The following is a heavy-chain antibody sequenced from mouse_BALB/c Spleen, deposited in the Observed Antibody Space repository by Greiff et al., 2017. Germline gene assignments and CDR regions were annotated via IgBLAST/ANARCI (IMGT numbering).Heavy chain of an antibody. CDR3: ARSPYYYGSSWYFDV. J-gene: IGHJ1*01. CDR2: IYPGNVNT. V-gene: IGHV1S56*01. CDR1: GYTFTSYY. Sequence: QVQLQQSGPELVKPGASVRISCKASGYTFTSYYIHWVKQRPGQGLEWIGWIYPGNVNTKYNEKFKGKATLTADKSSSTAYMQLSSLTSEDSAVYFCARSPYYYGSSWYFDVWGAGTTVTVSS. D-gene: IGHD1-1*01.